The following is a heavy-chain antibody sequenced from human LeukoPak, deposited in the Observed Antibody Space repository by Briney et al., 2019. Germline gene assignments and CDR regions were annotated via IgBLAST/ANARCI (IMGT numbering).Heavy chain of an antibody. J-gene: IGHJ4*02. Sequence: PGGSLRLSCAASGFTFGSYAMSWVRQAPGEGLEWVSTISGSDGHTSYADSVKGRFTISRDNSKNTLWLQMKSLRAEDTAIYNFAKAVPPAGGRIDYWGQGPLVPVSS. CDR3: AKAVPPAGGRIDY. V-gene: IGHV3-23*01. CDR2: ISGSDGHT. D-gene: IGHD1-1*01. CDR1: GFTFGSYA.